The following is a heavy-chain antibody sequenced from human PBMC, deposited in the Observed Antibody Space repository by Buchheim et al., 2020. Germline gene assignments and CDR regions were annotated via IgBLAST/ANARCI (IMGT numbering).Heavy chain of an antibody. J-gene: IGHJ4*02. CDR1: GFTFTNNW. V-gene: IGHV3-7*01. Sequence: EVQLVESGGGLVQPGGSLRLSCAASGFTFTNNWMSWVRQAPGKGLEWVANIKQDGNEKYYVDSVKGRFTISRDNAKKSLDLQMNNLRAEDTAVYYCARERVVLVQGLWTAQMRGGFDYWGQGTL. D-gene: IGHD3-10*01. CDR2: IKQDGNEK. CDR3: ARERVVLVQGLWTAQMRGGFDY.